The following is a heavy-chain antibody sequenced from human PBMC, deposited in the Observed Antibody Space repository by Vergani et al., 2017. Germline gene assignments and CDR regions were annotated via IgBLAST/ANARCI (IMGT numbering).Heavy chain of an antibody. V-gene: IGHV4-61*02. J-gene: IGHJ5*02. Sequence: QVHLNEAGPGQVKPSQTLSLTCTVSGASITSGCFYWSWIRQPAGKGLAWIGRIHASGTKNYNRSLRSRVTMSVDTSKNQLSLKMVSMNAADTAVYYCVGYSWRSDLRGVYWFDTWGQGTLVSVSS. CDR1: GASITSGCFY. CDR3: VGYSWRSDLRGVYWFDT. CDR2: IHASGTK. D-gene: IGHD3-10*01.